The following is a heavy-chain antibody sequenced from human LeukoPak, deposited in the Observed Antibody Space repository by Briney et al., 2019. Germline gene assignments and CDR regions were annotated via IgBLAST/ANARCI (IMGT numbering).Heavy chain of an antibody. Sequence: SETLSLTCTVSGGSINNSNYYWGWIRQPPGKGLEWIGSIYYSGGTYYNPSLKSRVTISVDTSKNQFSLKLSSVTAADTAVYYCARGSRWFDPWGQGTLVTVSS. J-gene: IGHJ5*02. CDR3: ARGSRWFDP. CDR1: GGSINNSNYY. V-gene: IGHV4-39*07. CDR2: IYYSGGT.